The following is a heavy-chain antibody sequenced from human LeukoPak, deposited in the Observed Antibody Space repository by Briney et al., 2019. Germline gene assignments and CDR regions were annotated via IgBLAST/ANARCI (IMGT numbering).Heavy chain of an antibody. J-gene: IGHJ4*02. CDR1: GFMFSIYS. CDR2: ISSSSSYI. Sequence: KTGGSLRLSCAASGFMFSIYSMTWVRQAPGKGLEWVSSISSSSSYIYYADLVRGRFTISRDNAKNSLYLQMNSLRVEDTAVYYCARDRRPGGFDFWGQGTLVTVSS. V-gene: IGHV3-21*01. CDR3: ARDRRPGGFDF. D-gene: IGHD6-6*01.